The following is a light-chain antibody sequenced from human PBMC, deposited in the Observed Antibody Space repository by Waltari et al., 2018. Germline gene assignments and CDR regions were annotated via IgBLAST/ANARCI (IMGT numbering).Light chain of an antibody. CDR2: GAT. CDR3: FSFVAANSFV. V-gene: IGLV2-23*01. CDR1: SNDNGNYDL. J-gene: IGLJ1*01. Sequence: QSALTQPASVSGSPGKSITLSCTGTSNDNGNYDLVSWYQQRPGEAPKLLMYGATKRPSGVSNRFSGSKSGKTASLTISGLQTEDEADYYCFSFVAANSFVFGPGTKVTVL.